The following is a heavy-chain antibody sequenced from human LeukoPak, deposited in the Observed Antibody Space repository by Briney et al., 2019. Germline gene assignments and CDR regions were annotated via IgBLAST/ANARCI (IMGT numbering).Heavy chain of an antibody. J-gene: IGHJ6*04. CDR3: ARAGLTPNPIYYYYGMDV. Sequence: SETLSLTCAVYGGSFSGYYWSWIRQPPGKGLEWIGEINHSGSTNNNPSLKSRVTISVDTSKNQFSLKLSSVTAADTAVYYCARAGLTPNPIYYYYGMDVWGKGTTVTVSS. V-gene: IGHV4-34*01. CDR2: INHSGST. CDR1: GGSFSGYY.